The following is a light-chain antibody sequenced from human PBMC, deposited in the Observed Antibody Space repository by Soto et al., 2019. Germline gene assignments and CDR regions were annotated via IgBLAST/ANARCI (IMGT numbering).Light chain of an antibody. V-gene: IGKV3-15*01. CDR2: GAY. Sequence: EIEMTQSPATLSLSPGERATVSCRASQSVGNNLAWYQQKSGQAPRLLIYGAYTRAAGVPARFSRTGSGTEFTLTISSLQSEDFAVYYCHQYDAWPPYTFGQGTKLEFK. J-gene: IGKJ2*01. CDR3: HQYDAWPPYT. CDR1: QSVGNN.